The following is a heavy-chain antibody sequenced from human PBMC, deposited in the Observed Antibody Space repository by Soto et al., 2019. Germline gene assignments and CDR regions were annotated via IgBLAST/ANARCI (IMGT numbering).Heavy chain of an antibody. V-gene: IGHV1-69*13. CDR1: GGTFSSYA. CDR3: ARAAVPAAMPGWFDP. CDR2: IIPIFGTA. Sequence: ASVKVSCKASGGTFSSYAISWVRQAPGQGLEWMGGIIPIFGTANYAQKFQGRVTITADESTSTAYMELSSLRSEDTAVYYCARAAVPAAMPGWFDPWGQGTLVTVSS. D-gene: IGHD2-2*01. J-gene: IGHJ5*02.